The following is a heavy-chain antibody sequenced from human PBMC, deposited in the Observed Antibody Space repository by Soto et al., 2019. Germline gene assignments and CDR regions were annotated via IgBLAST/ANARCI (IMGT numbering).Heavy chain of an antibody. D-gene: IGHD5-12*01. Sequence: PSETLSLTCTVSGGSISSYYWSWIRQPPGKGLEWIGYIYYSGSTNYNPSLKSRVTISVDTSKNQFSLKLSSVTAADTAVYYCAREIRDGYNLYYFDYWGQGTLVTVSS. V-gene: IGHV4-59*01. J-gene: IGHJ4*02. CDR2: IYYSGST. CDR1: GGSISSYY. CDR3: AREIRDGYNLYYFDY.